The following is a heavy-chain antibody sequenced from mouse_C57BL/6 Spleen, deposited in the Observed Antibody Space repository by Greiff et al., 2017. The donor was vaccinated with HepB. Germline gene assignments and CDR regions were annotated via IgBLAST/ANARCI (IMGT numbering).Heavy chain of an antibody. D-gene: IGHD2-5*01. J-gene: IGHJ3*01. Sequence: EVQLQQSGPELVKPGASVKISCKASGYSFTGYYMNWVKQSPEKSLEWIGEINPSTGGTTYNQKFKAKATLTVDKSSSTAYMQLKSLTSEDSAVYYCARRDYSKAWFAYWGQGTLVTVSA. V-gene: IGHV1-42*01. CDR1: GYSFTGYY. CDR2: INPSTGGT. CDR3: ARRDYSKAWFAY.